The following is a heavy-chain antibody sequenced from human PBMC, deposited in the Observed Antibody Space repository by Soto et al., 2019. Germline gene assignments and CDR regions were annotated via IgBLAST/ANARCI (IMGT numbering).Heavy chain of an antibody. Sequence: VASVKVSCKASGYTFTSYAMHWVRQAPGQRLEWMGWINAGNGNTKYSQKFQGRVTITRDTSASTAYMELSSLRSEDTAVYYCARVSAYSNYLPYYFDYWGQGTLVTVSS. D-gene: IGHD4-4*01. CDR2: INAGNGNT. V-gene: IGHV1-3*01. CDR1: GYTFTSYA. CDR3: ARVSAYSNYLPYYFDY. J-gene: IGHJ4*02.